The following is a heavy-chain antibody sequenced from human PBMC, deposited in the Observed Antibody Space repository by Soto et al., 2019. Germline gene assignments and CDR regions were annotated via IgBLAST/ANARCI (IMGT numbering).Heavy chain of an antibody. J-gene: IGHJ6*02. Sequence: PGESLKISCKGSGYSFTSYWISWVRQMPGKGLEWMGRIDPSDSYTNYSPSFQGHVTISADKSISTAYLQWSSLKASDTAMYYCARDPRGYDISGREVHYYGMAVWGQGTTVTVSS. CDR3: ARDPRGYDISGREVHYYGMAV. CDR1: GYSFTSYW. V-gene: IGHV5-10-1*01. D-gene: IGHD3-22*01. CDR2: IDPSDSYT.